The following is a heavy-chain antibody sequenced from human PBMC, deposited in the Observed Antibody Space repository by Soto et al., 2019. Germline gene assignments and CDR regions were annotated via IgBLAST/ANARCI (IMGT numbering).Heavy chain of an antibody. V-gene: IGHV3-7*03. CDR3: ARDPVTSD. Sequence: EVQLVESGGDLVQPGGSLRLSCAASGFTLSDYYISWVRQASGKGLEWVGNIKGDGSDAHYPDSVKGRFTISSDNAENSIYLQLNNLRVEDTVMYYCARDPVTSDWGQGTLVTVSS. CDR2: IKGDGSDA. J-gene: IGHJ4*02. CDR1: GFTLSDYY.